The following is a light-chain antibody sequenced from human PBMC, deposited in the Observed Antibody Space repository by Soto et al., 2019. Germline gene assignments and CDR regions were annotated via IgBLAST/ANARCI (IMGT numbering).Light chain of an antibody. CDR3: ASWDDRLGAVI. CDR2: SNN. V-gene: IGLV1-47*02. CDR1: SSNIGGTNY. J-gene: IGLJ2*01. Sequence: SVLTQPPSASGTTGPRVFISCSGSSSNIGGTNYAYWYQQLPGAAPKLLMHSNNLRPSGVPERISGSKSGTSASLAISGLRSEDEAVYYCASWDDRLGAVIFGGGTKVTVL.